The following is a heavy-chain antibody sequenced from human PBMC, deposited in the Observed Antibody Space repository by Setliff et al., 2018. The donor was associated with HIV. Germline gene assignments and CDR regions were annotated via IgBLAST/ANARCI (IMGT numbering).Heavy chain of an antibody. V-gene: IGHV4-4*09. D-gene: IGHD6-19*01. CDR1: GGSISSYY. Sequence: SETLSLTCTVSGGSISSYYWSWIRQPPGKGLEWIGYIYTSGGTNYNPSLKSRVTMSIDTSKNQFSLNVSSVTAADTAVYYCARGWGHDGFDFWGQGTMVTVSS. J-gene: IGHJ3*01. CDR2: IYTSGGT. CDR3: ARGWGHDGFDF.